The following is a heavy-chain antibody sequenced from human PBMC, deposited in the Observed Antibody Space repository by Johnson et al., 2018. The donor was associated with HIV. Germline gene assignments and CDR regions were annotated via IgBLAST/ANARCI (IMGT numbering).Heavy chain of an antibody. CDR3: AKSTQAIILRESGPYGAFDI. CDR1: GFIVGTKY. J-gene: IGHJ3*02. D-gene: IGHD3-10*01. V-gene: IGHV3-23*04. CDR2: ISGSGGAV. Sequence: VQLVESGGGLVQSGGSLRLACVASGFIVGTKYMSWVRQAPGKGLEWVSSISGSGGAVYFADSVKGRFTISRDTSTNTMYLQMNSLRVEDTAVYYCAKSTQAIILRESGPYGAFDIWGQGTMVTVSS.